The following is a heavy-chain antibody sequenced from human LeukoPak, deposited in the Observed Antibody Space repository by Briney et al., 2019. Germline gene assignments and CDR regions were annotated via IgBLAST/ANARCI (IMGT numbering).Heavy chain of an antibody. CDR2: ISYDGSNK. CDR3: ASLMDCSSTSCPTNWFDP. CDR1: GFTFYRFG. J-gene: IGHJ5*02. D-gene: IGHD2-2*01. V-gene: IGHV3-30*03. Sequence: PGRSLRLSCAASGFTFYRFGMHWVRQAPGRGLEWVAVISYDGSNKYHADSVKGRFTISRDNAKNSLYLQMNSLRAEDTAVYYCASLMDCSSTSCPTNWFDPWGQGTLVTVSS.